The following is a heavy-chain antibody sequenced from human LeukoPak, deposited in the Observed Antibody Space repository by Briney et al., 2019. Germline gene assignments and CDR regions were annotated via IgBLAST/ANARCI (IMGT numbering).Heavy chain of an antibody. CDR2: TNWNGGNT. CDR3: ARDKHYYDSSNYV. CDR1: GFSFNDYG. D-gene: IGHD3-22*01. Sequence: GGSLRLSCAASGFSFNDYGMSWVRHGPGKGLEWVSGTNWNGGNTGYADSVRGRFTISRDNAKNSLYLQMNSLRAEDTALYYCARDKHYYDSSNYVWGQGTLVTVSS. V-gene: IGHV3-20*04. J-gene: IGHJ4*02.